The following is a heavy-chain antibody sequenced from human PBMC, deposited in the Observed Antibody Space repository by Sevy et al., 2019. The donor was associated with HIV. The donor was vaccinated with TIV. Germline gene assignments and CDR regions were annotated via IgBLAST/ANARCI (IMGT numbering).Heavy chain of an antibody. V-gene: IGHV3-7*01. CDR3: AQETFGRFDS. D-gene: IGHD1-26*01. J-gene: IGHJ4*02. CDR2: IKPDGSDK. CDR1: GFSFSAYW. Sequence: GGSLRLSCAASGFSFSAYWMNWVRQAPGKGLEWVANIKPDGSDKHNVDSAEGRCTISRDNAKNSLYLQMNSLRVEDTAMYYCAQETFGRFDSWGQGTLVTVSS.